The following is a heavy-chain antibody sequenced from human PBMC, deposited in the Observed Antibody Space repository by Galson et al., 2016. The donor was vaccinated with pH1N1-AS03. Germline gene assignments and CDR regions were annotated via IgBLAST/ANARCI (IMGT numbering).Heavy chain of an antibody. CDR2: IRQDGSEK. J-gene: IGHJ4*02. CDR1: GFTFSNSW. D-gene: IGHD1-26*01. CDR3: VKGGTNFDS. V-gene: IGHV3-7*01. Sequence: SLRLSCAASGFTFSNSWMAWVRQAPGKGLEWVANIRQDGSEKYYVDSVRGRFTISRDNAKNSLYLQMNSLRAEDTAVYYCVKGGTNFDSWGQGTLVTVSS.